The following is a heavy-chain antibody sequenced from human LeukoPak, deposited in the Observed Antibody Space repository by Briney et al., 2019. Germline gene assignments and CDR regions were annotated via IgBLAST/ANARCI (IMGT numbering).Heavy chain of an antibody. D-gene: IGHD3-3*01. CDR1: GFTFSSYS. CDR2: ISSSSSTI. V-gene: IGHV3-48*04. CDR3: ARAPPSGDPLRPDAFDI. J-gene: IGHJ3*02. Sequence: GGSLRLSCAASGFTFSSYSMNWVRQAPGKGLEWVSYISSSSSTIYYADSVKGRFTISRDNAKNSLYLQMNSLRAEDTAVYYCARAPPSGDPLRPDAFDIWGQGTMVTVSS.